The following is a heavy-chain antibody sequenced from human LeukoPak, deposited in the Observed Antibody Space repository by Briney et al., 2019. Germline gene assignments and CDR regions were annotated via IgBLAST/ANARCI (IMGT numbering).Heavy chain of an antibody. D-gene: IGHD3-10*01. J-gene: IGHJ6*03. CDR1: GFTFSSYG. CDR2: IWYDGSNK. Sequence: GRSLRLSCAASGFTFSSYGMHWVRQAPGKGLEWVAVIWYDGSNKYYADSVKGRFTISRDNSKNTLYLQMNSLRAEDTAVYYCARAYYYGSGSYSEYYYYYYMDVWGKGTTVTVSS. V-gene: IGHV3-33*01. CDR3: ARAYYYGSGSYSEYYYYYYMDV.